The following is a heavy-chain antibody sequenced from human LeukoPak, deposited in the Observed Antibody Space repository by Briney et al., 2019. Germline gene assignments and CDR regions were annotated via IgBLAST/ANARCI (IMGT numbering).Heavy chain of an antibody. D-gene: IGHD3-3*01. CDR1: GGSISNYY. CDR3: ARFGGPHAFDI. CDR2: INYSGST. J-gene: IGHJ3*02. V-gene: IGHV4-59*01. Sequence: SETESLTCTVSGGSISNYYWSWLRQPPGKGLEWIAYINYSGSTNYNPSLKSRVTISVDTSKNHFSLTLSSVTAADTAVYYCARFGGPHAFDIWGQGTMVTVSS.